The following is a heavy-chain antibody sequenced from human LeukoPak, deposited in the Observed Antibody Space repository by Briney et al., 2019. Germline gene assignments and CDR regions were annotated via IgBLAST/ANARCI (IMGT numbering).Heavy chain of an antibody. CDR2: ISGSGGST. Sequence: GGSLRLSCAASGFTFSSYAMGWVRQAPGKGLEWVSVISGSGGSTYYADSVRGRFTISRDNSQNTLYLQMNSLRAEDSAVYYCAKDWAGSDRRYYFDYWGQGTLVTVSS. J-gene: IGHJ4*02. V-gene: IGHV3-23*01. D-gene: IGHD3-22*01. CDR3: AKDWAGSDRRYYFDY. CDR1: GFTFSSYA.